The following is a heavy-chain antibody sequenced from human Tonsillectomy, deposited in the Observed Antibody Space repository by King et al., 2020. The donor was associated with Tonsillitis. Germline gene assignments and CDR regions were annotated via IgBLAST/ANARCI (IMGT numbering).Heavy chain of an antibody. CDR2: IYYSGST. CDR1: GGSISSGDYY. J-gene: IGHJ5*02. Sequence: VQLQESGPGLVKPSQTLSLTCTVSGGSISSGDYYWSWIRQPPGKGLEWIGYIYYSGSTYYNPSLKSRVTISVDTSKNQFSLKLSSVTAADTAVYYCARDTLLELRAQPAREDNWFDPWGQGTLVTVSS. D-gene: IGHD1-7*01. V-gene: IGHV4-30-4*01. CDR3: ARDTLLELRAQPAREDNWFDP.